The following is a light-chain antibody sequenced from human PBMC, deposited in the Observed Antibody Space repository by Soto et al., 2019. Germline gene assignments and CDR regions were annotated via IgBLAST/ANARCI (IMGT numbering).Light chain of an antibody. CDR1: QGISNY. V-gene: IGKV1-16*01. Sequence: TPMTDFPSPLYDHLGDRVTIACRASQGISNYLKWYQQKPGKVNEILIYAASSLQSGVPSRFSGSGSGTEFTLTISSLQPDDVAIYYCQQYNDDSWTFGQGTKVDIK. J-gene: IGKJ1*01. CDR2: AAS. CDR3: QQYNDDSWT.